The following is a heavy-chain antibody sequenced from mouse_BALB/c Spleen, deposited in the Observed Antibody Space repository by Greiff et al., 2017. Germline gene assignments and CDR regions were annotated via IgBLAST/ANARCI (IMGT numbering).Heavy chain of an antibody. J-gene: IGHJ2*01. D-gene: IGHD1-1*01. CDR3: ARGYYGSSFDD. Sequence: QVQLQQPGAELVKPGASVKLSCKASDYTFTSYWMHWVKQRPGQGLEWIGEIDPSDSYTNYNQKFKGKATLTVDKSSSTAYMQLSSLTSEDSAVYYCARGYYGSSFDDWGQGTTLTVSS. V-gene: IGHV1-69*02. CDR2: IDPSDSYT. CDR1: DYTFTSYW.